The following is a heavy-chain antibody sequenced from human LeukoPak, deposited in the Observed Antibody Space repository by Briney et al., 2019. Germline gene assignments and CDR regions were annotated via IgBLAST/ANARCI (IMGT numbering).Heavy chain of an antibody. D-gene: IGHD2-21*02. CDR2: INQDGSEK. J-gene: IGHJ4*02. CDR1: GFTLSNYW. V-gene: IGHV3-7*02. Sequence: SGGSLRLSCAASGFTLSNYWMGWVRQAPGKGLEWVANINQDGSEKYYVDSVKGRFTISRDNAKNSLYLQMNSLGAEDTAVYYCASFIPDIILVSTAPEGRLYWGQGTLVTVSS. CDR3: ASFIPDIILVSTAPEGRLY.